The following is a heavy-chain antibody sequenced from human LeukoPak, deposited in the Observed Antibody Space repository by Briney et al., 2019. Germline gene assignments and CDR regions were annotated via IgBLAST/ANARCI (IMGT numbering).Heavy chain of an antibody. CDR2: ISFDGNNK. J-gene: IGHJ4*02. D-gene: IGHD5-12*01. V-gene: IGHV3-30-3*01. Sequence: PGRSLRLSCAASGFTFSSYSVHWVRQAPGKGLEWVAVISFDGNNKYYADSVKGRFIISRDNSQNTLYLQMNSLRAEDTAVYYCARFDFMVATWIDYWGQGTLVTVSS. CDR1: GFTFSSYS. CDR3: ARFDFMVATWIDY.